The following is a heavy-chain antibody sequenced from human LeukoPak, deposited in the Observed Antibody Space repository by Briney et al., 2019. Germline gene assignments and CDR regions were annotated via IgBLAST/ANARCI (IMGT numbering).Heavy chain of an antibody. Sequence: ASVKVSCKASGYTFTGYYMHWGRQAPGQGLGLMWWINPNSGGKNYAQKFQGSVNITRDTAISTAYMELSRLRSDDTAVYYCARADCSSTSCYSYWGQGTLVTVSS. V-gene: IGHV1-2*02. D-gene: IGHD2-2*02. J-gene: IGHJ4*02. CDR2: INPNSGGK. CDR3: ARADCSSTSCYSY. CDR1: GYTFTGYY.